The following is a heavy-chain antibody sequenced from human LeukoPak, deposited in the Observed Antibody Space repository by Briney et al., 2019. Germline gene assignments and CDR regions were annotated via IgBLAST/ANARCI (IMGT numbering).Heavy chain of an antibody. V-gene: IGHV4-61*02. D-gene: IGHD3-22*01. J-gene: IGHJ3*02. CDR3: AIGPYAYDSSGAFDI. CDR1: GDSICIGDYY. CDR2: ISSSGST. Sequence: SQTLSLTSTLSGDSICIGDYYCSSGWQPPGKGLECIGRISSSGSTDYNPSLKSRFTISVDTSKTQFSLKLSSVTAADTAVYFCAIGPYAYDSSGAFDIWGQGTMVTVSS.